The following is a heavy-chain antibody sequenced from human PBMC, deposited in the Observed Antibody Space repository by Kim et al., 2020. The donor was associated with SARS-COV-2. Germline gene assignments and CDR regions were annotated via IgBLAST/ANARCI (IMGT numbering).Heavy chain of an antibody. Sequence: GGSLRLSCAASGFTFSSYWMHWVRQAPGKGLVWVSRINSDGSNTIYADSVKGRFTISRDNAENTLHLQMNSLRAEDTAVYYCATGRHQYYDLWGRGTLVTVSS. CDR3: ATGRHQYYDL. J-gene: IGHJ2*01. D-gene: IGHD4-17*01. CDR2: INSDGSNT. CDR1: GFTFSSYW. V-gene: IGHV3-74*01.